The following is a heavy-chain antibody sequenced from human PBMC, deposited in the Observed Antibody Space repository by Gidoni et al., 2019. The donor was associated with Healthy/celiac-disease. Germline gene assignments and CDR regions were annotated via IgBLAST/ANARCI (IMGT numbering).Heavy chain of an antibody. D-gene: IGHD5-18*01. J-gene: IGHJ4*02. V-gene: IGHV3-30*18. CDR3: AKDVGRYSYARSGFFDY. Sequence: QVQLVESGGGVVQPGRSLRLSCAASGFTFSSYGMHWVRQAPAKGLDWVAVISYDGSNKYYADSVKGRFTISRDNSKNTLYLQMNSLRAEDTAVYYCAKDVGRYSYARSGFFDYWGQGTLVTVSS. CDR1: GFTFSSYG. CDR2: ISYDGSNK.